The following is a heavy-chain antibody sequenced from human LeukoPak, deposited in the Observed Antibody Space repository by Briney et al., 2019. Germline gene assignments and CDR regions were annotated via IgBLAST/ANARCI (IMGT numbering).Heavy chain of an antibody. CDR3: TRGGQNDYSGY. Sequence: PGGSLRLSCAASGFTFSYYWMRWVRQTPGKGLVWVSRISSDGSITAYADSVKGRFTISRDNAKNTLYLQMNSLRAEDTAVYYCTRGGQNDYSGYWGQGTLVTVSS. J-gene: IGHJ4*02. V-gene: IGHV3-74*01. CDR2: ISSDGSIT. CDR1: GFTFSYYW. D-gene: IGHD3-16*01.